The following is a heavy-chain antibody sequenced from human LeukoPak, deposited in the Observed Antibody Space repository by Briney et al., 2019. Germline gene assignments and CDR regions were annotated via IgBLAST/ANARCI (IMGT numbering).Heavy chain of an antibody. J-gene: IGHJ4*02. Sequence: SETLSLTCAVSGGSISSSSYYWGWIRQPPGKGLEWIGSIYYSGSTYYNPSLKSRVTISVDTSKNQFSLKLSSVTAADTAVYYCARVVEMAFDYWGQGTLVTVSS. CDR1: GGSISSSSYY. CDR3: ARVVEMAFDY. CDR2: IYYSGST. D-gene: IGHD5-24*01. V-gene: IGHV4-39*07.